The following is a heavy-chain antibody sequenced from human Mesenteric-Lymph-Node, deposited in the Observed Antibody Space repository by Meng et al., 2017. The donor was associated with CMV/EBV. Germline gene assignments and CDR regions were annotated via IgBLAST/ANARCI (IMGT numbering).Heavy chain of an antibody. Sequence: SCKASGYTFTGYYMHWVRQAPGQGLEWMGRINPSSGGTNYAQKFQGRVTMTRDTSISTAYMELSRLRSDDTAVYYCARDANWGAFDYWGQGTLVTVSS. J-gene: IGHJ4*02. D-gene: IGHD7-27*01. V-gene: IGHV1-2*06. CDR1: GYTFTGYY. CDR3: ARDANWGAFDY. CDR2: INPSSGGT.